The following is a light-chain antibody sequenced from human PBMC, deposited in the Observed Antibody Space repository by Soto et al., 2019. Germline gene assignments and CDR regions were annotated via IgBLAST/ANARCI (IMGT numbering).Light chain of an antibody. CDR1: QPVNTF. CDR3: QQYKKYSYS. CDR2: DAS. V-gene: IGKV1-5*01. J-gene: IGKJ2*03. Sequence: IQMTQSPSTVSASVGDSVTISCRASQPVNTFLAWYQQKPGGAPKVVIFDASNLGSGVPSRFSGSGFGTEFTLSITNLQPDDFATYYCQQYKKYSYSFGQGNKLEIK.